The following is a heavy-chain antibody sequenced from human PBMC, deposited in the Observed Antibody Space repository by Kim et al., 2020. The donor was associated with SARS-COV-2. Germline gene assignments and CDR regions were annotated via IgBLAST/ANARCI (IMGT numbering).Heavy chain of an antibody. CDR3: LAGSSGYPYRDPTGD. D-gene: IGHD3-22*01. CDR1: GFTFSSYA. CDR2: ISYDGSNK. V-gene: IGHV3-30*04. J-gene: IGHJ1*01. Sequence: GGSLRLSCAASGFTFSSYAMHWVRQAPGKGLEWVAVISYDGSNKYYADSVKGRFTISRDNSKNTLYLQMNSLRAEDTAVYYCLAGSSGYPYRDPTGDWG.